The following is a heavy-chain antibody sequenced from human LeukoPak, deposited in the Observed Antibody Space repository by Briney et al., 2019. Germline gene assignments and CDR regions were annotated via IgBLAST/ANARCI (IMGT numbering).Heavy chain of an antibody. CDR3: IAAAGDY. CDR1: GFTFGDYA. J-gene: IGHJ4*02. D-gene: IGHD6-13*01. Sequence: GGSLRLSCTASGFTFGDYAVSWVRQAPGKGLEWVGFIRSKAYGGTTEYAASVKGRFTISRDDSKSIAYLQMNSLKTEDTAVYYCIAAAGDYWGQGTLVTVSS. V-gene: IGHV3-49*04. CDR2: IRSKAYGGTT.